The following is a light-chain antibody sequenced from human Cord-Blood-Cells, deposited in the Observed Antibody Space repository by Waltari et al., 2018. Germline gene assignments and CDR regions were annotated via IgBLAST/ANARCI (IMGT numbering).Light chain of an antibody. J-gene: IGLJ3*02. CDR2: SNN. V-gene: IGLV1-44*01. CDR1: SSTIGSNT. CDR3: AAWDDSLNGWV. Sequence: QSVLTQPPSASGTPGQRVTISCSGSSSTIGSNTVNWYQQLPGTAPKLLIYSNNQRPSGVPDRFSGSKSGTSASLAISGLQSGDEADYYCAAWDDSLNGWVFGGGTKLTVL.